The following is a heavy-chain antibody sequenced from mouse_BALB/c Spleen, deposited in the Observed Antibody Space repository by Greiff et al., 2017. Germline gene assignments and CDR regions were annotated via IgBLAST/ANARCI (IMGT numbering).Heavy chain of an antibody. CDR1: GFSLTSYG. Sequence: LQQSGPGLVAPSQSLSITCTVSGFSLTSYGVHWVRQTPEKRLEWVAYISNGGGSTYYPDTVKGRFTISRDNAKNTLYLQMSSLKSEDTAMYYCARLAYGSSYWYFDVWGAGTTVTVSS. D-gene: IGHD1-1*01. J-gene: IGHJ1*01. CDR3: ARLAYGSSYWYFDV. V-gene: IGHV5-12-2*01. CDR2: ISNGGGST.